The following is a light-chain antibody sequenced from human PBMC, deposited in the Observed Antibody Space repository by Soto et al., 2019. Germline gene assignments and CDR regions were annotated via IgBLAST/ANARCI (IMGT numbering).Light chain of an antibody. CDR2: GAS. Sequence: EIVLTQSPGTLSLSPGERATLSCRASQSVSSSYLAWYQQKPGQAPRLLIYGASSRATGIPDRFSGSGSGTEFTLTLSRLEPEDFAVYYCKPYSSSRTFGQGTKVEIK. J-gene: IGKJ1*01. CDR1: QSVSSSY. CDR3: KPYSSSRT. V-gene: IGKV3-20*01.